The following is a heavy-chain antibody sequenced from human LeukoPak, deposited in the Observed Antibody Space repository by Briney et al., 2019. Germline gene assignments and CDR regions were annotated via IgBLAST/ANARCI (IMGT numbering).Heavy chain of an antibody. J-gene: IGHJ4*02. V-gene: IGHV3-15*01. CDR3: TTDLRYYYDSSGYYYQLDY. D-gene: IGHD3-22*01. CDR1: GFTFSNAR. Sequence: GGSLSLSCAASGFTFSNARMSWVRQAPGKGLEWVGRIKSKTDGGTTDYAAPVKGRFTISRDDSKNTLYLQMNSLKAEDTAVYYCTTDLRYYYDSSGYYYQLDYWGQGTLVTVSS. CDR2: IKSKTDGGTT.